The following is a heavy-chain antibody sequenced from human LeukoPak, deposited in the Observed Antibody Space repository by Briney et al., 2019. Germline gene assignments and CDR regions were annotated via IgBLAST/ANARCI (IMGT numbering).Heavy chain of an antibody. CDR2: IIPIFGTA. D-gene: IGHD4-23*01. CDR3: ARSPDYGGTYFDY. CDR1: GGTFSSYA. Sequence: SVKVSCKASGGTFSSYAISWVRQAPGQGLEWMGGIIPIFGTANYAQKFQGRVTITADESTSTAYMELSSLRSEGTAVYYCARSPDYGGTYFDYWGQGTLVTVSS. V-gene: IGHV1-69*13. J-gene: IGHJ4*02.